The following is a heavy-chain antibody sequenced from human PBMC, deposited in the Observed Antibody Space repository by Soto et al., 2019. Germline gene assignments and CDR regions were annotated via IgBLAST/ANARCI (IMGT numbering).Heavy chain of an antibody. CDR2: FDPEGGEA. J-gene: IGHJ6*02. V-gene: IGHV1-24*01. CDR3: ARGRIQEGWLQFRLPYGMDV. CDR1: GHTLTEFS. D-gene: IGHD5-12*01. Sequence: ASVKVSCKISGHTLTEFSIHWVRQAPGKGLEWMGGFDPEGGEAIYAQKFQGWVTMTRDTSISTAYMELSRLRSDDTAVYYCARGRIQEGWLQFRLPYGMDVWGQGTTVTVSS.